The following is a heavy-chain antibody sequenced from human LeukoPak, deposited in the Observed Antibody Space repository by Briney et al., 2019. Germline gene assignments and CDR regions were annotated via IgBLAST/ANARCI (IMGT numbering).Heavy chain of an antibody. CDR2: IYYSGST. Sequence: SETLSLTCTVSGGSISSSNYFWGWIRQPPGKGLEWIGSIYYSGSTSYNSSLESRVTISVDTSKNQFSLNLSSVTAADTAVYYCARPESGGFDYWGQGTLVTVSS. J-gene: IGHJ4*02. CDR3: ARPESGGFDY. CDR1: GGSISSSNYF. D-gene: IGHD3-16*01. V-gene: IGHV4-39*01.